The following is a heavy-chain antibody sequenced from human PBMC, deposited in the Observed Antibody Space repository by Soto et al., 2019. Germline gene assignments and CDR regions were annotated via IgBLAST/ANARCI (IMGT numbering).Heavy chain of an antibody. CDR3: ARVYCSDASCYSPDDAFDF. V-gene: IGHV3-7*01. Sequence: VQLVESGGGLVQPGGSLRLSCGASGFTFSSYWMSWVRQAPGKGLEWVANIKQDGDEKYYVDSVKGRFTISRDNAKNSLDLQRNSLRAEDTEVYYCARVYCSDASCYSPDDAFDFWGQGTMVSVSS. D-gene: IGHD2-15*01. J-gene: IGHJ3*01. CDR2: IKQDGDEK. CDR1: GFTFSSYW.